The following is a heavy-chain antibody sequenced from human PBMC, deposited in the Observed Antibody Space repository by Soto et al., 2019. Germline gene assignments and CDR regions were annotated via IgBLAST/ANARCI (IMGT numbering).Heavy chain of an antibody. CDR2: ISSSSSTI. Sequence: GGSLRLSCAASGFTFSSYSMNWVRQAPGKGLEWVSYISSSSSTIYYADSVKGRFTISRDNAKNSLFLQMNSLRAEDTALYYCAREGSYATRDYWGLGTRVTVSS. J-gene: IGHJ4*02. CDR3: AREGSYATRDY. CDR1: GFTFSSYS. V-gene: IGHV3-48*01. D-gene: IGHD1-26*01.